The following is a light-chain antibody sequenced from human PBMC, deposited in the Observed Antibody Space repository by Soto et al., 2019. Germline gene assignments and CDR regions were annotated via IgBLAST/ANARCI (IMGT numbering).Light chain of an antibody. Sequence: IVLTQSPCTVSLSPGERAPLSCRASQNVGSRYLAWYQQKPGQAPRLLIYGTSNRATGIPDRFSGSGSGTDFSLTISSLEPGDLAVYYCQQYGSSPRTFAQGTKVDI. CDR1: QNVGSRY. CDR3: QQYGSSPRT. J-gene: IGKJ1*01. V-gene: IGKV3-20*01. CDR2: GTS.